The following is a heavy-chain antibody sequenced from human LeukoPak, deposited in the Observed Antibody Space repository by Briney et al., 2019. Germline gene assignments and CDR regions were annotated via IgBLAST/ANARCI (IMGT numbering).Heavy chain of an antibody. CDR1: GGSFSGYY. J-gene: IGHJ4*02. Sequence: PSETLSLTCAVYGGSFSGYYWSWIRQPPGKGLEWIGEINHSGGTNYNPSLKSRVTISVDTSKNQFSLKLSSVTAADTAVYYCARGSTGARFDYWGQGTLVTVSS. V-gene: IGHV4-34*01. CDR3: ARGSTGARFDY. CDR2: INHSGGT. D-gene: IGHD6-6*01.